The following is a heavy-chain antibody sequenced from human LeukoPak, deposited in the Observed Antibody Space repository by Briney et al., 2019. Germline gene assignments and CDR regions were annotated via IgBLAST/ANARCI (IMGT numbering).Heavy chain of an antibody. Sequence: PGGSLRLSCAASGFTFSSYSMNWVRKAPGKGLEWVSSISSSSSYIYYADSVKGRFTISRDNAKNSLYLQMNSLRAEDTAVYYCARDAEHWLAQNTWFDPWGQRTLVTVSS. D-gene: IGHD6-19*01. CDR1: GFTFSSYS. CDR2: ISSSSSYI. CDR3: ARDAEHWLAQNTWFDP. J-gene: IGHJ5*02. V-gene: IGHV3-21*01.